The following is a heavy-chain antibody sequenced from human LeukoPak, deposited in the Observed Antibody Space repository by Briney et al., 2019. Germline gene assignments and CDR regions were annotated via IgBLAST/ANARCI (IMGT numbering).Heavy chain of an antibody. CDR1: RFPFSSHA. Sequence: GGPLRLSCAASRFPFSSHAMSWVRQAPGKGLEWVSTASGSGASTYYADSVKGRFTISRDNSKNTLYLQMNSLRAEDTAVYYCAKIQQNEYSGTDYWGQGTLVTVSS. D-gene: IGHD1-26*01. J-gene: IGHJ4*02. CDR2: ASGSGAST. V-gene: IGHV3-23*01. CDR3: AKIQQNEYSGTDY.